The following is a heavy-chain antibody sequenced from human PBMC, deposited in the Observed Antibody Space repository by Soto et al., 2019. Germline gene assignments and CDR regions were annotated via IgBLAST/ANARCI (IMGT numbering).Heavy chain of an antibody. J-gene: IGHJ4*02. Sequence: QVQLQQWGAGLLKPSETLSLTCAVYGGSFSGYYWSWIRQPPGKGLEWIGEINHSGSTNYNPSLKSRVTISVDTSKNQFSLKLSSVTAADTAVYYCARDGSSLGERVGQNDYWGQGTLVTVSS. V-gene: IGHV4-34*01. CDR2: INHSGST. CDR1: GGSFSGYY. CDR3: ARDGSSLGERVGQNDY. D-gene: IGHD3-16*01.